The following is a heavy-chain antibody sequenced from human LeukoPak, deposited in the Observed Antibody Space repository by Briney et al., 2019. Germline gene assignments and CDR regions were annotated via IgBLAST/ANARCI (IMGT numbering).Heavy chain of an antibody. CDR3: ARLDIDAFDI. D-gene: IGHD2-15*01. CDR2: ISSSGSTI. CDR1: GFTFSSYE. Sequence: GGSLRLSCAASGFTFSSYEMNWVRQAPGKGLEWVSYISSSGSTIYCADSVKGRFTISRDNAKNSLYLQMNSLRAEDTAVYYCARLDIDAFDIWGQGTMVTVSS. V-gene: IGHV3-48*03. J-gene: IGHJ3*02.